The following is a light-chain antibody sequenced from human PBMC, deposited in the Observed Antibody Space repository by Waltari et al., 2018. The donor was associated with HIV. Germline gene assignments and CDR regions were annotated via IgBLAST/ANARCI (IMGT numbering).Light chain of an antibody. J-gene: IGLJ1*01. CDR1: FNDIGGYNY. Sequence: HSALTQPASVSGSPGQSLTISCTGTFNDIGGYNYVAWYQHHPGKAPKLIIYDVTYRPSGISSRFSGSKSGNTASLTISGLLPDDDSTYYCSSYTVGSTYVFGNGTKVTVL. CDR3: SSYTVGSTYV. CDR2: DVT. V-gene: IGLV2-14*01.